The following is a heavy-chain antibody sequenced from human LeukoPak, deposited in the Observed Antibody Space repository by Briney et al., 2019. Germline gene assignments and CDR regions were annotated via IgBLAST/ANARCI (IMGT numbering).Heavy chain of an antibody. CDR3: AKMAGYSSFYYYYGMDV. Sequence: PSESLSLTCTVSGGSIRSYYWSWIRQPPGKGLEWIGYISYTGSTNYNPSLKSRVTISVDTSKNQFSLRLTSVTAADTAVYYCAKMAGYSSFYYYYGMDVWGQGTRVTVSS. CDR2: ISYTGST. J-gene: IGHJ6*02. D-gene: IGHD6-13*01. CDR1: GGSIRSYY. V-gene: IGHV4-59*01.